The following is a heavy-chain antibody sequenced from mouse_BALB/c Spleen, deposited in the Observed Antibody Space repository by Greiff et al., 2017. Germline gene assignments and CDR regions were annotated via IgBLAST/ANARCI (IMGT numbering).Heavy chain of an antibody. CDR1: GFTFSSYA. Sequence: EVMLVESGGGLVKPGGSLKLSCAASGFTFSSYAMSWVRQTPEKRLEWVASISSGGSTYYPDSVKGRFTISRDNARNILYLQMSSLRSEDTAMYYCARDYDYDEGYFDYWGQGTTLTVSS. CDR3: ARDYDYDEGYFDY. CDR2: ISSGGST. J-gene: IGHJ2*01. D-gene: IGHD2-4*01. V-gene: IGHV5-6-5*01.